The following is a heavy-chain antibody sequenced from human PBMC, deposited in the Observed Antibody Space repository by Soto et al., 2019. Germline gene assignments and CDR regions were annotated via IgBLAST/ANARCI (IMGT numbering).Heavy chain of an antibody. J-gene: IGHJ4*02. CDR3: ARVTFGGVIAYYFDY. V-gene: IGHV4-59*01. Sequence: SETLSLTCTVSGGSISSYYWSWIRQPPGKGLEWIGYIYYSGSTNYNPSLKSRVTISVDTSKNQFSLKLSSVTAADTAVYYCARVTFGGVIAYYFDYWGQGTLVTVAS. D-gene: IGHD3-16*02. CDR2: IYYSGST. CDR1: GGSISSYY.